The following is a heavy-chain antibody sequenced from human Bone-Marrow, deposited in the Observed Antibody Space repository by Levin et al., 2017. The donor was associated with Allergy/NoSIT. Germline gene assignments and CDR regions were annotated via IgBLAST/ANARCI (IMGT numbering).Heavy chain of an antibody. D-gene: IGHD3-10*01. V-gene: IGHV1-46*03. Sequence: GESLKISCKASGYTFTSFYMHRVRQAPGQGPEWMALINPSGGSTSYAQKFQGRVTMTRDTSTSTVYMELSSLRYEDTAVYYCARGGSGTYLYYFDYWGQGTLVTVSS. CDR2: INPSGGST. J-gene: IGHJ4*02. CDR3: ARGGSGTYLYYFDY. CDR1: GYTFTSFY.